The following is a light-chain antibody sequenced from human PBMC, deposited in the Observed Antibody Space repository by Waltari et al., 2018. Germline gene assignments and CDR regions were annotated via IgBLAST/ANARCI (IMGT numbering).Light chain of an antibody. J-gene: IGKJ2*01. CDR1: QSVSSN. CDR2: GAS. CDR3: QQYNDWPPYT. Sequence: EIVMTQSPATLSVSPGERATLCCRASQSVSSNLAWYQQKPGQAPRLLIYGASTRATNIPPRFSGSGSGTEFTLTISSLQSEDFAVYYCQQYNDWPPYTFGQGTNLEIK. V-gene: IGKV3-15*01.